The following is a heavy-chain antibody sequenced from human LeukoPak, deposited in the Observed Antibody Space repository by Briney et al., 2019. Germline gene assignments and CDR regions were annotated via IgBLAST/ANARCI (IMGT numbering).Heavy chain of an antibody. CDR1: GFTFSSYE. CDR2: ISTSGNTR. Sequence: GGSLRLSCAASGFTFSSYEMNWVRQAPGKGLEWVSYISTSGNTRYYADSVKGRFTISRDNAKNSLYLQMNSLRVEDTAVYYCARDYSGSGYELDYWGQGTLVTVSS. D-gene: IGHD5-12*01. J-gene: IGHJ4*02. CDR3: ARDYSGSGYELDY. V-gene: IGHV3-48*03.